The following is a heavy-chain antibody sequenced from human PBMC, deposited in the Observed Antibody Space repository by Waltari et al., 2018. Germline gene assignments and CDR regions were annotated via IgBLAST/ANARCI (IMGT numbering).Heavy chain of an antibody. CDR1: GGSISSYY. Sequence: QVQLQESGPGLVKPSETLSLTCTVSGGSISSYYWSWIRPPAGKGLEWIGRIYTSGSTNYNPSLKSRVTMSVDTSKNQFSLKLSSVTAADTAVYYCARDDSSGYYYYFDYWGQGTLVTVSS. J-gene: IGHJ4*02. V-gene: IGHV4-4*07. CDR2: IYTSGST. D-gene: IGHD3-22*01. CDR3: ARDDSSGYYYYFDY.